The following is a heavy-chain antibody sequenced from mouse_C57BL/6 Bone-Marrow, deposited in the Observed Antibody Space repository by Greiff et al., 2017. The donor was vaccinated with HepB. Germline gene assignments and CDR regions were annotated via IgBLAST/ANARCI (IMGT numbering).Heavy chain of an antibody. Sequence: VQLQESGAELARPGASVKLSCKASGYTFTSYGISWVKQRTGQGLEWIGEIYPRSGNTYYNEKFKGKATLTADKSSSTAYMELRSLTSEDSAVYFCARSVYYGNYDYWGQGTTLTVSS. J-gene: IGHJ2*01. CDR3: ARSVYYGNYDY. CDR1: GYTFTSYG. V-gene: IGHV1-81*01. CDR2: IYPRSGNT. D-gene: IGHD2-1*01.